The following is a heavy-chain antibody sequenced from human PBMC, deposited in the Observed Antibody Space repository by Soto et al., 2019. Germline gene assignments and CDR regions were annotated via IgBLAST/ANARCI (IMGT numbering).Heavy chain of an antibody. D-gene: IGHD1-26*01. CDR3: ARGAESGSYSFDY. Sequence: QVQLVQSGAEVKKPGSSVKVSCKASGGTFSSYAISWVRQAPGQGLEWMGVIIPIFGTANYSQKFQGRVMITAEESTSTAYMEVSSLRSEDTAVYYCARGAESGSYSFDYWGQGTLVTVSS. J-gene: IGHJ4*02. V-gene: IGHV1-69*01. CDR2: IIPIFGTA. CDR1: GGTFSSYA.